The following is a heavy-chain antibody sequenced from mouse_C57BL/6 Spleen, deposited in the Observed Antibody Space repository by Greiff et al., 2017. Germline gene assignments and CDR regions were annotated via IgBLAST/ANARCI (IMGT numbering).Heavy chain of an antibody. J-gene: IGHJ4*01. CDR3: ARYPVGSSAMDY. D-gene: IGHD1-1*01. Sequence: EVKLVESGGGLVQPGGSLSLSCAASGFTFTDYYMSWVRQPPGKALEWLGFIRNKANGYTTEYSASVKGRFTISRDNSQSILYLQMNALRAEDSATYYCARYPVGSSAMDYWGQGTSVTVSS. V-gene: IGHV7-3*01. CDR1: GFTFTDYY. CDR2: IRNKANGYTT.